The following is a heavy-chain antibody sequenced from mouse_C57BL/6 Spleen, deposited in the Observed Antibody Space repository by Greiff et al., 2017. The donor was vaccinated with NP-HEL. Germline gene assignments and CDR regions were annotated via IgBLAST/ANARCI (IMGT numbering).Heavy chain of an antibody. V-gene: IGHV5-17*01. D-gene: IGHD2-2*01. Sequence: EVHLVESGGGLVKPGGSLKLSCAASGFTFSDYGMHWVRQAPEKGLEWVAYISSGSSTIYYADTVKGRFTISRDNAKSTLFLQMTSLRSEDTAMYYCARRMVTTGYAMDYWGQGTSVTVSS. J-gene: IGHJ4*01. CDR1: GFTFSDYG. CDR2: ISSGSSTI. CDR3: ARRMVTTGYAMDY.